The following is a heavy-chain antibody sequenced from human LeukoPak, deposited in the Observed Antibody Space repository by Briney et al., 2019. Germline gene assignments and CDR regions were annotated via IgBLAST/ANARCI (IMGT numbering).Heavy chain of an antibody. Sequence: ASVKVSCKVSGYTLTELSMHWVRQAPGKGLEWMGGFDPEDGETIYAQKFQGRVTMTEDTSTDTAYMELSSLRSEDTAVYYCATARINLRLGELSFDYWGQGTLVTVSS. V-gene: IGHV1-24*01. CDR3: ATARINLRLGELSFDY. CDR2: FDPEDGET. D-gene: IGHD3-16*02. CDR1: GYTLTELS. J-gene: IGHJ4*02.